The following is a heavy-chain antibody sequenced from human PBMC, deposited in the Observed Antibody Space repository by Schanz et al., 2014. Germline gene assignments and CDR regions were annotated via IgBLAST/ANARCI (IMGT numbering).Heavy chain of an antibody. CDR1: GYTFSSYG. CDR3: AKCIGWYGRCAFDI. Sequence: QVQLVQSGSEVKKPGASVKVSCKASGYTFSSYGISWVRQAPGQGLEWMGWISANNGNTNKAQKLQGRVTMTTDTSTSTAYMELRSLRSDDTAVYYCAKCIGWYGRCAFDIWGQGTMVTVSS. CDR2: ISANNGNT. D-gene: IGHD6-19*01. V-gene: IGHV1-18*04. J-gene: IGHJ3*02.